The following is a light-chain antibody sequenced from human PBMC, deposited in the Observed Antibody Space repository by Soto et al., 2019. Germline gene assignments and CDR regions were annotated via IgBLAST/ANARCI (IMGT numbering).Light chain of an antibody. J-gene: IGKJ4*01. Sequence: DIQMTQSPSSLSASVGDRVTITCLASQGISNYLAWYQQKPGKVPKLLIYAASTLQSGVPSRFSGSGSGTDFTLAISSLQPEDVATYYCQKCGIAPFTFGGGTKVAIK. CDR1: QGISNY. V-gene: IGKV1-27*01. CDR3: QKCGIAPFT. CDR2: AAS.